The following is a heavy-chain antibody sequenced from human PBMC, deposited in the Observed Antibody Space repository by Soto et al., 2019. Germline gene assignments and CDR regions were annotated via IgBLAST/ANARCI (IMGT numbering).Heavy chain of an antibody. V-gene: IGHV1-18*01. Sequence: GASVKVSCKASGYTFTSYGISWVRQAPGQGLEWMGWISAYNGNTNYAQKLQGRATMTTDTSTSTAYMELRSLRSDDTAVYYCARDIVLMVYAIPDYYYYGMDVWGQGTTVTVSS. J-gene: IGHJ6*02. CDR2: ISAYNGNT. CDR1: GYTFTSYG. CDR3: ARDIVLMVYAIPDYYYYGMDV. D-gene: IGHD2-8*01.